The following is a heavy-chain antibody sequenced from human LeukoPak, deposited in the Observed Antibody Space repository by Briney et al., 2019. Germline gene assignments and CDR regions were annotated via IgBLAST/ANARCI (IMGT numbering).Heavy chain of an antibody. Sequence: SVKVSCKASGGTFSSYAISWVRQAPGQGLEWMGGVIPIFGTANYAQKFQGRATITADESTSTAYMELSSLRSEDTAVYYCARDSGGIFGVIRAPDYWGQGTLVTVSS. CDR1: GGTFSSYA. J-gene: IGHJ4*02. CDR3: ARDSGGIFGVIRAPDY. D-gene: IGHD3-3*01. V-gene: IGHV1-69*01. CDR2: VIPIFGTA.